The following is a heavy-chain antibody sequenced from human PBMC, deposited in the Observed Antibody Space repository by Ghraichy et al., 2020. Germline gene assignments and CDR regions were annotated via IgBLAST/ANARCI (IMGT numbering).Heavy chain of an antibody. CDR3: TRTYYDGNSWYFVF. V-gene: IGHV1-2*06. D-gene: IGHD4-23*01. J-gene: IGHJ2*01. Sequence: ASVKVSCKASGYTFTVYYIHWVRQAPGQGLEWMGHIDPNSGGTNYAQKFHGRVTMTRDTSISTAYMELSSLRSDDTAVYYCTRTYYDGNSWYFVFCGRGTLVTVIS. CDR2: IDPNSGGT. CDR1: GYTFTVYY.